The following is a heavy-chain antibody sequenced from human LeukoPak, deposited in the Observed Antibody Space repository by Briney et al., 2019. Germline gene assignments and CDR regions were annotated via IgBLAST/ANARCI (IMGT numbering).Heavy chain of an antibody. Sequence: ASVKVSCKASGYTFTGYYMHWVRQAPGQGLEWMGWINPNSGGTNYAQKFQGWVTMTRDTSISTAYMELSRLRSDDTAVYYCARVVGSGSYYMSAFDIWGQGTMVTVSS. D-gene: IGHD3-10*01. V-gene: IGHV1-2*04. CDR2: INPNSGGT. J-gene: IGHJ3*02. CDR3: ARVVGSGSYYMSAFDI. CDR1: GYTFTGYY.